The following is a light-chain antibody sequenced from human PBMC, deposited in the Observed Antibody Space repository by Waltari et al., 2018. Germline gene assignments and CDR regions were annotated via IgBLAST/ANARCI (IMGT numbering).Light chain of an antibody. V-gene: IGKV3-20*01. Sequence: EIVFTQSPGTLSLSPGERATLSCWASQSVGGTLAWYQQKPCQAPRLLIYGASSRATGIPDRFSGSGSGTVFSLSISRLEPEDFAVYYCQHYVRLPVTFGQGTKVEIK. J-gene: IGKJ1*01. CDR1: QSVGGT. CDR3: QHYVRLPVT. CDR2: GAS.